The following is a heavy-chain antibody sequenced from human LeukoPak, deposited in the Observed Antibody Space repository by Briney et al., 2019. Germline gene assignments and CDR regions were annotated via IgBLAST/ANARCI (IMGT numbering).Heavy chain of an antibody. D-gene: IGHD5-18*01. Sequence: NPSETLSLTCTVSGGSISSSSYYWGWIRQPPGKGLEWIGSIYYSGSTYYNPSLKSRVTISVDTSKNQFSLKLSSVTAADTAVYYCARDFRAEVTPDAFDIWGQGTMVTVSS. V-gene: IGHV4-39*02. CDR2: IYYSGST. CDR3: ARDFRAEVTPDAFDI. CDR1: GGSISSSSYY. J-gene: IGHJ3*02.